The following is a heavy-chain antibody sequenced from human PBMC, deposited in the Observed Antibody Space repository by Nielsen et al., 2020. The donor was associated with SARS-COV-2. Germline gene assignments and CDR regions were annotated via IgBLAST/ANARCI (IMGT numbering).Heavy chain of an antibody. J-gene: IGHJ4*02. CDR1: GYSFTSYW. CDR2: IDPCDSYT. CDR3: ATHWPSNWYSDF. D-gene: IGHD2-21*01. V-gene: IGHV5-10-1*01. Sequence: GEFLKISCKGSGYSFTSYWISWVRQMPGKGLEWIGRIDPCDSYTNYSPSFKGHVTMSVDKSRTTSGRTTAYLQWRSLEASDTAVFYCATHWPSNWYSDFWGQGTLVTVSS.